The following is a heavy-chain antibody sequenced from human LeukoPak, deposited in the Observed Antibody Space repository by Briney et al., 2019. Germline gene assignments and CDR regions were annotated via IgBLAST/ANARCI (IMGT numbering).Heavy chain of an antibody. J-gene: IGHJ3*02. CDR1: GYTFTGYY. CDR3: ARETAAAGGDGFDI. CDR2: INPNSGGT. Sequence: ASVKVSCKASGYTFTGYYMHWVRQAPGQGLEWMGWINPNSGGTNYAQKFQDRVTMTRDTSINTVYMELSRLRSDDTAVYYCARETAAAGGDGFDIWGQGTMVTVSS. D-gene: IGHD6-13*01. V-gene: IGHV1-2*02.